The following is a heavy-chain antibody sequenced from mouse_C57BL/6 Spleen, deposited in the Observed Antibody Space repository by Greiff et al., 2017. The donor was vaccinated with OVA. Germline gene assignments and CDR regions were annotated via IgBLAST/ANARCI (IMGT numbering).Heavy chain of an antibody. Sequence: EVQLVESGPVLVKPGASVKMSCKASGYTFTDYYMNWVKQSHGKSLEWIGVINPYNGGTSYNQKFKGKATLTVDKSSSTAYMELNSLTSEDSAVYYCARDRYYPWFAYWGQGTLVTVSA. CDR1: GYTFTDYY. V-gene: IGHV1-19*01. D-gene: IGHD2-3*01. CDR3: ARDRYYPWFAY. J-gene: IGHJ3*01. CDR2: INPYNGGT.